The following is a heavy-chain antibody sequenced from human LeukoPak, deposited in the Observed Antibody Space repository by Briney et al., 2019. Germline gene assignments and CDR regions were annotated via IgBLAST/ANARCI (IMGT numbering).Heavy chain of an antibody. CDR1: GYTFTSYG. Sequence: ASVKVSCKASGYTFTSYGISWVRQAPGQGLEWMGWISAYNGNTNYAQKLQGRVTITADKSTSTAYMELSSLRSEDTAVYYCARLNYDYVWGSFPNAPLDYWGQGTLVTVSS. CDR2: ISAYNGNT. J-gene: IGHJ4*02. V-gene: IGHV1-18*01. D-gene: IGHD3-16*01. CDR3: ARLNYDYVWGSFPNAPLDY.